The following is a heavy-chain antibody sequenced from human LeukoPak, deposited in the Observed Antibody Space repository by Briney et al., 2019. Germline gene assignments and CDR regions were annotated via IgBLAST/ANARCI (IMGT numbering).Heavy chain of an antibody. V-gene: IGHV4-59*08. D-gene: IGHD3-3*01. Sequence: SETLSLTCTVSGGSISSYYWSWIRQPPGKGLEWIGYIYYSGSTNYNPSLKSRVTISVDTSKNQFSLKLSSVTAADTAVYYCARHVGGYDFWSGYLYPQDYYYGMDVWGQGTTVTVSS. CDR3: ARHVGGYDFWSGYLYPQDYYYGMDV. J-gene: IGHJ6*02. CDR1: GGSISSYY. CDR2: IYYSGST.